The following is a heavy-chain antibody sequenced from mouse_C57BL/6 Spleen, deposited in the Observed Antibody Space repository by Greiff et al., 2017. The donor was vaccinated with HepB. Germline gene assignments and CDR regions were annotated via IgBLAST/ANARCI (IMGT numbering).Heavy chain of an antibody. J-gene: IGHJ3*01. CDR2: ISSGSSTI. Sequence: EVKLVESGGGLVKPGGSLKLSCAASGFTFSDYGMHWVRQAPEKGLEWVAYISSGSSTIYYADTVKGRFTISRDNAKNTLVLQMTSLRSEDTAMYYCARGEAGTFAYWGQGTLVTVSA. CDR3: ARGEAGTFAY. CDR1: GFTFSDYG. D-gene: IGHD4-1*01. V-gene: IGHV5-17*01.